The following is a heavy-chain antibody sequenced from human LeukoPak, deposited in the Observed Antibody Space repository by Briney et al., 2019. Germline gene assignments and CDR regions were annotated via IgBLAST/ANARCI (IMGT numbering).Heavy chain of an antibody. CDR1: GGSFSGYY. CDR3: ARGQVVLAAISISDGMDV. Sequence: PSETLSLTCAVYGGSFSGYYWSWIRQPPGKGLEWIGEINHSGSTNYNPSLKSRVTISVDTSKNQFSLKLSSVTAADTAVYYCARGQVVLAAISISDGMDVWGQGTTVTVSS. V-gene: IGHV4-34*01. J-gene: IGHJ6*02. CDR2: INHSGST. D-gene: IGHD2-2*02.